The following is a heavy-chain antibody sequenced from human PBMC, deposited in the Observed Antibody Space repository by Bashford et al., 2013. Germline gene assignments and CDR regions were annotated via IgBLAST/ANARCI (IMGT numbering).Heavy chain of an antibody. V-gene: IGHV3-72*01. D-gene: IGHD2-21*02. CDR2: SRNRANSYTT. CDR3: ARSTVVTDFDY. J-gene: IGHJ4*02. Sequence: GGSLRLSCATSGFTFSDHYVDWLRQTPGKGLEWVARSRNRANSYTTEYAPSVKGRFTISRDDSKRSVYLQMNSLKVEDTAVYYCARSTVVTDFDYWGQGTLVTVSS. CDR1: GFTFSDHY.